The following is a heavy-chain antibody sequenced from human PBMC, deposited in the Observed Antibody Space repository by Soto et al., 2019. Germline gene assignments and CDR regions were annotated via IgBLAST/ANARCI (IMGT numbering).Heavy chain of an antibody. Sequence: SETLSLTCTVSGGSISSYYWSWIRQPPGKGLEWIGYIYCSGSTNYNPSLKSRVTISVDTSKNQFSLKLSSVTAADTAVYYCARTIVGATIDYWGQGTLVTVSS. J-gene: IGHJ4*02. CDR1: GGSISSYY. V-gene: IGHV4-59*01. CDR3: ARTIVGATIDY. CDR2: IYCSGST. D-gene: IGHD1-26*01.